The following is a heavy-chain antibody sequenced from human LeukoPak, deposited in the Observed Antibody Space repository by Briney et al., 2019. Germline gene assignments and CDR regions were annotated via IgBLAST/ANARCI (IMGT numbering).Heavy chain of an antibody. D-gene: IGHD3-9*01. CDR1: GYTFTGYY. V-gene: IGHV1-2*02. CDR3: ARASSKYYDILTGYWFPYYYYYMDV. CDR2: INPNSGGT. Sequence: ASVKVSCKASGYTFTGYYMHWVRQAPGQGLEWMGWINPNSGGTNYAQKFQGRVTMTRDTSISTAYMELSRLRSDDTAVYYCARASSKYYDILTGYWFPYYYYYMDVWGKGTTVTVSS. J-gene: IGHJ6*03.